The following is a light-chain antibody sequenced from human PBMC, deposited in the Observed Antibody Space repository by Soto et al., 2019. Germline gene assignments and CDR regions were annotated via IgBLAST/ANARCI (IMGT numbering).Light chain of an antibody. Sequence: DIQMTQSPSSLSASVGDRVTITCRASQSISSYLNWYQQKPGKAPKLLIYAASSLQSGVPSRFSGSGSGTDFTLTIISLQPEDFATYYCQQSYSIPYTFGQGTKLEIK. CDR2: AAS. V-gene: IGKV1-39*01. CDR1: QSISSY. CDR3: QQSYSIPYT. J-gene: IGKJ2*01.